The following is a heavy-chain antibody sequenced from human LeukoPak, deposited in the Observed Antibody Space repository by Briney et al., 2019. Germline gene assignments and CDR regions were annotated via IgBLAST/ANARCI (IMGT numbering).Heavy chain of an antibody. Sequence: GGSLRLSCAASGFTFSSYSMNWVRQAPGKGLEWVSSISSSSSYIYYADSVKGRFTISRDNAKNSLYLQMNSLRAEDTAVYYCARVGRGGVEDFDYWGQGTLVTVSS. CDR2: ISSSSSYI. CDR1: GFTFSSYS. CDR3: ARVGRGGVEDFDY. D-gene: IGHD3-16*01. J-gene: IGHJ4*02. V-gene: IGHV3-21*01.